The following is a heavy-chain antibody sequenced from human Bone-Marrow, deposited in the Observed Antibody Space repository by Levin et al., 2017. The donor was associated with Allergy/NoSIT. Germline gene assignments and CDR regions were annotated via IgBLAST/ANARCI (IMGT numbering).Heavy chain of an antibody. CDR2: IVPNTGSV. CDR3: AREGNYMDV. V-gene: IGHV1-69*13. J-gene: IGHJ6*03. CDR1: GGTFGYYT. D-gene: IGHD3-10*01. Sequence: VASVKVSCKASGGTFGYYTINWVRQAPGEGFEWMGGIVPNTGSVKDAQRFQGRVTITADDSTNTVYMELTSLRSEDTAIYFCAREGNYMDVWGKGTTVIVSS.